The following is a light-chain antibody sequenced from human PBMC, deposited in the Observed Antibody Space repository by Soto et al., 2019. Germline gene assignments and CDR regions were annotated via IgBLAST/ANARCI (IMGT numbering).Light chain of an antibody. J-gene: IGKJ1*01. CDR1: QGIGTY. V-gene: IGKV1-8*01. Sequence: AIRMTQSPSSLSASIGDRVTITCRASQGIGTYLAWYQQKPGKAPNLLIYAASILESGVPSRFSGSGSGSDFTLTISNLQSEDFATYYCQQYYTYPRTFGQGNKVEIK. CDR2: AAS. CDR3: QQYYTYPRT.